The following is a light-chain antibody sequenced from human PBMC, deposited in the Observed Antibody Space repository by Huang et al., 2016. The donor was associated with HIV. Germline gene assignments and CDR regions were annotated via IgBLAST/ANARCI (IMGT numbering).Light chain of an antibody. V-gene: IGKV1-5*01. Sequence: DIQMTQSPSTLSASVGDRVTITCRASPSISSWLAWYQQKPGKAPKLLIYDASSLESGVPSRFSGSGSGTEFTLTISSLQPDNFATYYCQQYNSYPWTFGQGTKVEIK. CDR3: QQYNSYPWT. CDR2: DAS. J-gene: IGKJ1*01. CDR1: PSISSW.